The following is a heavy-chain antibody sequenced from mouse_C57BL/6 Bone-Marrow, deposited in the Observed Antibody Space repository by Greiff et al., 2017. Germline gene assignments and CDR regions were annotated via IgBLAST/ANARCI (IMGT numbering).Heavy chain of an antibody. Sequence: DVHLVESGGDLVKPGGSLKLSCAASGFTFSSYGMSWVRQTPDKRLEWVATISSGGSYTYYPDSVKGRFTISRDNAKNTLYLQMSSLKSEDTAMYYCARDGGDDWGQGTSVTVSS. CDR2: ISSGGSYT. J-gene: IGHJ4*01. CDR1: GFTFSSYG. V-gene: IGHV5-6*01. D-gene: IGHD2-3*01. CDR3: ARDGGDD.